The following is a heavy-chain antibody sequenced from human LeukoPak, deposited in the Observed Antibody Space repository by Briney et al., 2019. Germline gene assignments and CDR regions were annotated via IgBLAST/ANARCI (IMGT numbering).Heavy chain of an antibody. V-gene: IGHV1-2*02. CDR1: GYTFTGYY. CDR2: INPNSGGT. CDR3: ARPGRSGFYTRWWFDP. Sequence: GASVKVSCKASGYTFTGYYIHWVRQAPGQGLEWMGWINPNSGGTNFAQKFQGRVTMTRDTFINTAYMELSSLIPDDTAVYYCARPGRSGFYTRWWFDPWGQGTLVTVSS. J-gene: IGHJ5*02. D-gene: IGHD3-3*01.